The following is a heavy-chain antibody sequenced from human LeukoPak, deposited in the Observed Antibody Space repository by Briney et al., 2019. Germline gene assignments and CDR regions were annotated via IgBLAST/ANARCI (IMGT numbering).Heavy chain of an antibody. Sequence: SETLSLTCTVSGGSTSSYYWSWIRQPPGKGLEWIGYIYYNGSTRYNPSLKSRVTISADTSKNQLSLKLSSVTAADTAVYYCARSKVKGVDYYYYGMDVWGQGTTVTVSS. V-gene: IGHV4-59*12. CDR2: IYYNGST. CDR1: GGSTSSYY. D-gene: IGHD3-10*01. J-gene: IGHJ6*02. CDR3: ARSKVKGVDYYYYGMDV.